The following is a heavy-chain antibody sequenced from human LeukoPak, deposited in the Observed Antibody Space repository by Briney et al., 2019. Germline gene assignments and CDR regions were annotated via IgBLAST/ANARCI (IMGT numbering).Heavy chain of an antibody. CDR1: GFTFSSYA. Sequence: GGSLRLSCAASGFTFSSYAMHWVRQAPGKGLEWVAVISYDGSNKYYADSVKGRFTISRDNSKNTLYLQMNSLRAEDTAVYYCARDGGIVVVPAVGNSDYWGQGTLVTVSS. D-gene: IGHD2-2*01. CDR2: ISYDGSNK. V-gene: IGHV3-30*04. J-gene: IGHJ4*02. CDR3: ARDGGIVVVPAVGNSDY.